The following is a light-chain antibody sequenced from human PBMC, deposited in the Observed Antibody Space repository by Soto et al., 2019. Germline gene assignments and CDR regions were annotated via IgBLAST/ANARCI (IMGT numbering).Light chain of an antibody. CDR2: DAS. CDR1: QSVSSY. Sequence: EIVLTQSPATLSLSPGERATLSCRASQSVSSYLAWYQQKPGQAPRLLIYDASNRATGIPARFSGSGSGTDFTLTISSLQPDDFATYYCQQYNSYLTFGQGTKVEIK. J-gene: IGKJ1*01. V-gene: IGKV3-11*01. CDR3: QQYNSYLT.